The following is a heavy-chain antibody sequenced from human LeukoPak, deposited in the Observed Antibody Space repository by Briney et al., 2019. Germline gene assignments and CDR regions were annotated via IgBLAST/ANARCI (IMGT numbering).Heavy chain of an antibody. V-gene: IGHV1-2*02. CDR1: GYTFTGYY. CDR3: ARAIGYCSSTSCSPIGYYYYGMDV. D-gene: IGHD2-2*01. CDR2: INPNSGGT. Sequence: ASVKVSCKASGYTFTGYYMHWVRQAPGQGLEWMGWINPNSGGTNYAQKFQGRVTMTRDTSISTAYIELSRLRSDDTAVYYCARAIGYCSSTSCSPIGYYYYGMDVWGQGTTVTVSS. J-gene: IGHJ6*02.